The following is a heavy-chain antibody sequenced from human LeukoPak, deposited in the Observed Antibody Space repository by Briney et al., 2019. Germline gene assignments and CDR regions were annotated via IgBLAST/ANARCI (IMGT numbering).Heavy chain of an antibody. CDR2: IYYSGST. V-gene: IGHV4-39*07. J-gene: IGHJ4*02. CDR3: ARSRGRQGGSWTYFDY. Sequence: SETLSLTCTVSGFSISSSSYYWGWIRQPPGKGLEWIGSIYYSGSTYYNPSLKSRVTISVDTSKNQFSLKLSSVTAADTAVYYCARSRGRQGGSWTYFDYWGQGTLVTVSS. CDR1: GFSISSSSYY. D-gene: IGHD2-15*01.